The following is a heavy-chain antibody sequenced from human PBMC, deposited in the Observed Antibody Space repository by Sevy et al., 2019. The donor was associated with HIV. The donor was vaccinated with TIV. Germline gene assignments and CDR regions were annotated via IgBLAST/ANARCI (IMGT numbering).Heavy chain of an antibody. CDR3: ARPYGSGSWEAFDL. CDR2: ASFASNYI. J-gene: IGHJ3*01. D-gene: IGHD3-10*01. V-gene: IGHV3-21*01. Sequence: GGSLRLSCAASGFTFNSYTMNWVRQAPGKGLEWVSSASFASNYIYYADSVRGRFTISRDNAKNSLYLQMNSLRAEDTAVYYCARPYGSGSWEAFDLWGQGTMVTVSS. CDR1: GFTFNSYT.